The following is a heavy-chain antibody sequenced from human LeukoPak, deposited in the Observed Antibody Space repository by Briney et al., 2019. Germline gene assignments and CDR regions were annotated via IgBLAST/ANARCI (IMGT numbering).Heavy chain of an antibody. J-gene: IGHJ6*03. CDR3: AKKRGYYYYYMDV. CDR1: GFTFSSYA. CDR2: ISGSGGST. V-gene: IGHV3-23*01. Sequence: PGGSLRLSCAASGFTFSSYAMSWVRRAPGKGLEWVSAISGSGGSTYYADSVKGRFTISRDNSKNTLYLQMSSLRAEDTAVYYCAKKRGYYYYYMDVWGKGTTVTVSS.